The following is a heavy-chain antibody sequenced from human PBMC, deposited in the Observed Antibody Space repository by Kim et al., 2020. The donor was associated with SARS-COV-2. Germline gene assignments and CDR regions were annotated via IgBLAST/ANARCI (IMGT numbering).Heavy chain of an antibody. CDR3: ARGVGAVAKWWFDP. CDR2: IYHSGST. D-gene: IGHD6-19*01. V-gene: IGHV4-4*02. J-gene: IGHJ5*02. Sequence: SETLSLTCAVSGGSISSSNWWSWVRQPPGKGLEWIGEIYHSGSTNYNPSLKSRVTISVDKSKNQFSLKLSSVTAADTAVYYCARGVGAVAKWWFDPWGQGTLVTVSS. CDR1: GGSISSSNW.